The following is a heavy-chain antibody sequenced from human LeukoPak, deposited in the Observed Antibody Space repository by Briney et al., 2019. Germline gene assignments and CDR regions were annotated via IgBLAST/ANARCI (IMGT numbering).Heavy chain of an antibody. CDR2: IWYDGSNK. V-gene: IGHV3-33*06. CDR3: AKTPTVTTKDWYFDL. CDR1: GFTFSSYG. J-gene: IGHJ2*01. D-gene: IGHD4-17*01. Sequence: GRSLRLSCAAPGFTFSSYGMHWVRQAPGKGLEWVAVIWYDGSNKYYADSVKGRFTISRDNSKNTLYLQMNSLRAEDTAVYYCAKTPTVTTKDWYFDLWGRGTLVTVSS.